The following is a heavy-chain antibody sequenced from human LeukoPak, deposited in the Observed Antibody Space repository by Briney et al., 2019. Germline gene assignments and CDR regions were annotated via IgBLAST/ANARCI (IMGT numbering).Heavy chain of an antibody. Sequence: GESLKISCKGSGYSFTSYWIGWVRQMPGKGLEWMGIIYPGDSDTSYSPSFQGQVTISADKSISTAYLQWSSLKAADTAMYYCARLRGLWFGELFEPYFDYWGQGTLVTVSS. CDR1: GYSFTSYW. CDR2: IYPGDSDT. J-gene: IGHJ4*02. V-gene: IGHV5-51*01. CDR3: ARLRGLWFGELFEPYFDY. D-gene: IGHD3-10*01.